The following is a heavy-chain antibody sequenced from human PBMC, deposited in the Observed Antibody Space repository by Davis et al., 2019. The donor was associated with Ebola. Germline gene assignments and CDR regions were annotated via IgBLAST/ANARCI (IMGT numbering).Heavy chain of an antibody. D-gene: IGHD4-17*01. CDR2: ISSNGGST. CDR3: AKDRDTVTQDDLYYYYYGMDV. V-gene: IGHV3-64*01. Sequence: GESLKISCAASGFTFSSYAMHWVRQAPGKGLEYVSAISSNGGSTYYANSVKGRFTISRDNSKNTLYLQMNSLRAEDTAVYYCAKDRDTVTQDDLYYYYYGMDVWGQGTTVTVSS. J-gene: IGHJ6*02. CDR1: GFTFSSYA.